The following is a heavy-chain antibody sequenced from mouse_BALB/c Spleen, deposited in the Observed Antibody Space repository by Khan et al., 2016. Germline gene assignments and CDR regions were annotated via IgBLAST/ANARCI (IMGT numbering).Heavy chain of an antibody. Sequence: QVQLQQSGPGLVAPSQSLSITCTVSGFSLTSYGVHWVRQPPGKGLEWLVVIWSDGSTTYNSALRSRLSISKDNSKSQVFLKMNSLQTDDTAMYYCARRDDGGGAMDYWGQGTSVTVSS. D-gene: IGHD2-3*01. CDR1: GFSLTSYG. CDR3: ARRDDGGGAMDY. CDR2: IWSDGST. J-gene: IGHJ4*01. V-gene: IGHV2-6*02.